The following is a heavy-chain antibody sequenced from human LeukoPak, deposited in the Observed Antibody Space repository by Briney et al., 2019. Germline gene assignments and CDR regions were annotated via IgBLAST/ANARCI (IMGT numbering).Heavy chain of an antibody. J-gene: IGHJ5*02. CDR3: ASERTGYCSSTSCTYNWFDP. D-gene: IGHD2-2*01. Sequence: WIRQPPGKGLEWIGSIYYSGSTYYNPSLKSRVTISVDTSKNQFSLKLSSVTAADTAVYYCASERTGYCSSTSCTYNWFDPWGQGTLVTVSS. CDR2: IYYSGST. V-gene: IGHV4-39*07.